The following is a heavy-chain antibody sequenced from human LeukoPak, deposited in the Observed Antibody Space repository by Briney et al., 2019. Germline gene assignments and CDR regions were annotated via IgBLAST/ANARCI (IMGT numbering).Heavy chain of an antibody. Sequence: ASVKVSCKTSGYSFSNYHVHWVRQAPGQGLEWVGIMAPRDDGATYAQKFQGRVTMTRDTSTSTLYIDLNSLRPEGTAVYYCAREVRTGIGATDYWGQGTLVTVSS. J-gene: IGHJ4*02. D-gene: IGHD1-26*01. CDR1: GYSFSNYH. CDR3: AREVRTGIGATDY. CDR2: MAPRDDGA. V-gene: IGHV1-46*01.